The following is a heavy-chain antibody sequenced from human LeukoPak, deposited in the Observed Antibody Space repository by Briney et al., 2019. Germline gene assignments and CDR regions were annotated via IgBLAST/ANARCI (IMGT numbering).Heavy chain of an antibody. V-gene: IGHV3-21*01. J-gene: IGHJ5*02. CDR1: GFTFSNYN. CDR2: ITRDSIYT. CDR3: ARGLSVNRKRGGWFDP. D-gene: IGHD2/OR15-2a*01. Sequence: PGGSLRLSCAASGFTFSNYNMNWVRQTPGKGLEWVSSITRDSIYTFYADSVKGRFTISRDNAKNTLNLQMNSLRAEATAVYYCARGLSVNRKRGGWFDPWGQGTLVTVSS.